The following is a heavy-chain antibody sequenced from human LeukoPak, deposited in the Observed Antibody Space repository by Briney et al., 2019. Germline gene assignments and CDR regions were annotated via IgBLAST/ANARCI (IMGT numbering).Heavy chain of an antibody. CDR2: ISSSGSTI. J-gene: IGHJ4*02. V-gene: IGHV3-48*03. CDR1: GFTFSKRE. Sequence: PGGSLRLSCEASGFTFSKREMNWVRQAPGKGLEWISYISSSGSTINYADSVKGGLTISRDNAKNSLYLLINSLRYEDTAVYYCAFSGPSTRVYWGQGTLVTVSS. CDR3: AFSGPSTRVY. D-gene: IGHD2-2*01.